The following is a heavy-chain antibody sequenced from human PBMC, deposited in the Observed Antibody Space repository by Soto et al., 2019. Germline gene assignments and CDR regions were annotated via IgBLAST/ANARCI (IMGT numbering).Heavy chain of an antibody. CDR3: GGIAASYYYYGMDV. Sequence: GGSLRLSCSASGFTFSSYAMHWVRQAPGKGLEYVSAISSNGGSTYYADSVKGGFTISRDNSKNTLYLQMSSLRAEDTAVYYCGGIAASYYYYGMDVWGQGTTVTVSS. V-gene: IGHV3-64D*06. CDR2: ISSNGGST. J-gene: IGHJ6*02. CDR1: GFTFSSYA. D-gene: IGHD6-13*01.